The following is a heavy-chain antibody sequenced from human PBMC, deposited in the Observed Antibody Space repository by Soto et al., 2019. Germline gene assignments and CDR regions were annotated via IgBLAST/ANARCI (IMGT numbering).Heavy chain of an antibody. CDR2: IYYSGST. CDR3: ARSSKYYYFYYGMDV. CDR1: GGSISSGGYY. J-gene: IGHJ6*02. Sequence: ASETLSLTCTVSGGSISSGGYYWSWIRQHPGKGLEWIGYIYYSGSTYYNPSLKSRVTISVDTSRNQFSLKLSSVTAADTAVYYCARSSKYYYFYYGMDVWGQGTTVTVSS. V-gene: IGHV4-31*03. D-gene: IGHD6-6*01.